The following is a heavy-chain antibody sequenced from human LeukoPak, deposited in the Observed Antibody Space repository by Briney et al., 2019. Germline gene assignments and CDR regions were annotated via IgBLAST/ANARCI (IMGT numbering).Heavy chain of an antibody. J-gene: IGHJ3*02. CDR1: GYTFTSYY. V-gene: IGHV1-46*01. CDR3: ATDARRPWLLSPHPPGAFDI. CDR2: INPSGGST. D-gene: IGHD3-3*01. Sequence: GASVKVSCKASGYTFTSYYMHWVRQAPGQGLEWMGIINPSGGSTSYAQKFQGRVTMTRDMSTSTAYMELSSLRSEDTAVYYCATDARRPWLLSPHPPGAFDIWGQGTMVTVSS.